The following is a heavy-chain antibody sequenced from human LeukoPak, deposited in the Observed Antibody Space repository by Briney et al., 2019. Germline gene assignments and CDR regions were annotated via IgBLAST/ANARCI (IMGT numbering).Heavy chain of an antibody. CDR3: AGGPYRNYYYYYYMDV. J-gene: IGHJ6*03. CDR1: GFTFSDYY. CDR2: ISSSGSTI. Sequence: PGGSLRLSCAASGFTFSDYYMSWIRQAPGKGLEWVSYISSSGSTIYYADSVKGRFTISRDNAKNSLYLQMNSLRAEDTAVYYCAGGPYRNYYYYYYMDVWGKGTTVTVSS. V-gene: IGHV3-11*01. D-gene: IGHD4-11*01.